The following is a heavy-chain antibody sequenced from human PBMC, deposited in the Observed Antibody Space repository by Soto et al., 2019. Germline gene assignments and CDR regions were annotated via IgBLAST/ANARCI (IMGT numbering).Heavy chain of an antibody. CDR1: GGTFSSYA. CDR3: ARGLIGYCSGGSCYRDTYYYYGMDV. J-gene: IGHJ6*02. CDR2: IIPIFGTA. V-gene: IGHV1-69*12. Sequence: QVQLVQSGAEVKKPGSSVKVSCKASGGTFSSYAISWVRQAPGQGLEWMGGIIPIFGTANYAQKFQGRVTITADESTSTAYMELSSLGSEDTAVYYCARGLIGYCSGGSCYRDTYYYYGMDVWGQGTTVTVSS. D-gene: IGHD2-15*01.